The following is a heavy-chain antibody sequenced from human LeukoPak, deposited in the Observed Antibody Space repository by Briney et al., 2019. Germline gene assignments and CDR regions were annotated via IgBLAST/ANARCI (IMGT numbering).Heavy chain of an antibody. CDR1: GFTVSSNY. D-gene: IGHD2-2*01. J-gene: IGHJ4*02. V-gene: IGHV3-66*01. Sequence: PGGSLRLSCAASGFTVSSNYMSWVRQAPGKGLEWVSVIYSGGSTYYADSVKGRFTISRDNSKNTLYLQMNSLRAEDTAVYFCAREEAADIVVVPAALDYWGKGTLVTVSS. CDR2: IYSGGST. CDR3: AREEAADIVVVPAALDY.